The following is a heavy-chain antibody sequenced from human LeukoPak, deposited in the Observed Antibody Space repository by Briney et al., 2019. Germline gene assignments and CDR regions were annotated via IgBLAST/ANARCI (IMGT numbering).Heavy chain of an antibody. Sequence: GASVKVSCKASGYTFTSYGISWVRQAPGQGLEWMGRIIPILGIANYAQKFQGRVTITADKSTSTAYMELSSLRSEDTAVYYCARGGAPVSSSWYQPHLYLDYWGQGTLVTVSS. J-gene: IGHJ4*02. CDR3: ARGGAPVSSSWYQPHLYLDY. V-gene: IGHV1-69*04. CDR1: GYTFTSYG. CDR2: IIPILGIA. D-gene: IGHD6-13*01.